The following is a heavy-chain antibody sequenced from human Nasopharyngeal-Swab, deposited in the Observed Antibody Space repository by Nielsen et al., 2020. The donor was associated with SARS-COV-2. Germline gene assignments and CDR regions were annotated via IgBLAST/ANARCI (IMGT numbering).Heavy chain of an antibody. J-gene: IGHJ5*02. CDR3: ARRISGGYDP. V-gene: IGHV3-7*03. Sequence: WIRQPPGKGLEWVANIKQDESEKYYVDSVKGRFTVSRDNAKKSLYLQMSSLRAEDTAVYYCARRISGGYDPWGQGTLVTVSS. CDR2: IKQDESEK. D-gene: IGHD1-26*01.